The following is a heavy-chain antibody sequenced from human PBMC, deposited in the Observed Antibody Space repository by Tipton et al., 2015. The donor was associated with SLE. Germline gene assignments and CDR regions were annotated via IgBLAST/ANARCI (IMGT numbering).Heavy chain of an antibody. CDR3: ARNPGITFGGVIPRGMDV. CDR1: GGSFSGYY. V-gene: IGHV4-34*01. Sequence: TLSLTCAVYGGSFSGYYWSWIRQPPGKGLEWIGEINHSGSTNYNPSLKSRVTISVDTSKNQFSLKLSSVTAADTAVYYCARNPGITFGGVIPRGMDVWGQGTPVTVSS. J-gene: IGHJ6*02. D-gene: IGHD3-16*02. CDR2: INHSGST.